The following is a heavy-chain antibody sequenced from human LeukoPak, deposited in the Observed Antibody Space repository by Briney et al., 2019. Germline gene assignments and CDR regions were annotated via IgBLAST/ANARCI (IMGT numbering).Heavy chain of an antibody. Sequence: GGSLRLSCAASGFTFSSYAMSWVRQAPGKGLEWVSAISGSGGSTYYADSVKGRFTIFRDNSKNTLYLQMNSLRAEDTAVYYCAKKHYDFWSGYSYGMDVWGQGTTVTVSS. CDR3: AKKHYDFWSGYSYGMDV. J-gene: IGHJ6*02. V-gene: IGHV3-23*01. CDR1: GFTFSSYA. D-gene: IGHD3-3*01. CDR2: ISGSGGST.